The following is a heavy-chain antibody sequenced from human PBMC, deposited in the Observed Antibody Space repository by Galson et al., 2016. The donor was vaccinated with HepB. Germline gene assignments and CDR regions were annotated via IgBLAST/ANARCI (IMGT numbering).Heavy chain of an antibody. J-gene: IGHJ1*01. CDR1: GFNFNDFS. CDR2: ISGTGSRI. CDR3: ARDLTPRGFSYSF. V-gene: IGHV3-48*01. D-gene: IGHD3-10*01. Sequence: SLRLSCAVSGFNFNDFSMNWIRQAPGKGLEWLSYISGTGSRILYADSVKGRFTISEDKAKLSLYLQMSSLRVEDTAVYYCARDLTPRGFSYSFWGQGTLVAVSS.